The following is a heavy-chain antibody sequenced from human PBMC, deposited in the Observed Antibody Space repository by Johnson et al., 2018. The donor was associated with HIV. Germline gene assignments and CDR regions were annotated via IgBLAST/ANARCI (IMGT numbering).Heavy chain of an antibody. V-gene: IGHV3-7*01. D-gene: IGHD1-1*01. CDR2: IKEDGSEK. CDR1: GFTFRNYL. J-gene: IGHJ3*02. Sequence: VQLVESGGGLVQPGGSLRLSCAASGFTFRNYLMSWVRQAPGKGLEWVANIKEDGSEKFYVDSVKGRFTISRDNAKNSLYLQMNSLRAEDTAVYYCAVLTTGGLRVGNLDIWGQGTMVTVSS. CDR3: AVLTTGGLRVGNLDI.